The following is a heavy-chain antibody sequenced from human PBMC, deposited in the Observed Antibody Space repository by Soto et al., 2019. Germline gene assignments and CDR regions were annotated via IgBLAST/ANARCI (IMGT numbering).Heavy chain of an antibody. CDR1: GYTFTSYA. V-gene: IGHV1-3*01. CDR2: INAGNGNT. Sequence: ASVKVSCKASGYTFTSYAMHWVRQATGQRLEWMGWINAGNGNTKYSQKFQGRVTITRDTSASTAYMELSSLRSEDTAVYYCARDLNYDFWSGYRPATLPGYWGQGTPVTVSS. CDR3: ARDLNYDFWSGYRPATLPGY. D-gene: IGHD3-3*01. J-gene: IGHJ4*02.